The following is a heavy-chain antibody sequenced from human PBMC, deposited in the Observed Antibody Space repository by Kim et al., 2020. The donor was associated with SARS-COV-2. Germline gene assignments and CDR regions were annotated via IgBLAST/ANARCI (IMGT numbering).Heavy chain of an antibody. CDR3: ATGPYSSLYFYFYMDV. CDR2: TSAYNGNT. J-gene: IGHJ6*03. V-gene: IGHV1-18*01. D-gene: IGHD6-13*01. CDR1: GYTLSNYG. Sequence: ASVKVSCKASGYTLSNYGITWVRQAPGQGLEWMGWTSAYNGNTDYAQKFQGRVTLTTDTSTSTAYMELGSLTSDDTAVYYCATGPYSSLYFYFYMDVWGKGTTVTVSS.